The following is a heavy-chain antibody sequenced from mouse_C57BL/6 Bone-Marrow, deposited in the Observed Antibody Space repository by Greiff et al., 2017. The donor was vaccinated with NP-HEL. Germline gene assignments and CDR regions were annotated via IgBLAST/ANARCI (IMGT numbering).Heavy chain of an antibody. CDR1: GYAFTSYD. J-gene: IGHJ2*01. D-gene: IGHD6-2*01. CDR3: ARVSLGHFDY. V-gene: IGHV1-85*01. CDR2: IYPRDGST. Sequence: SPPELVKPGGEGKGGGRVSGYAFTSYDINWVKQRPGQGLEWIGWIYPRDGSTKYNEKFKGKATLTVDTSSSTAYMELHSLTSEDSAVYFCARVSLGHFDYWGQGTTLTVSS.